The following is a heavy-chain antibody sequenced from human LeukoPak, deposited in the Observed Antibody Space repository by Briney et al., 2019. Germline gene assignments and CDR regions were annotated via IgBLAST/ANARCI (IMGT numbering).Heavy chain of an antibody. CDR3: ASCEADYYDSSGYGDY. CDR2: IIPILGIA. CDR1: GGTFSSYA. D-gene: IGHD3-22*01. Sequence: SVKVSCKASGGTFSSYAISWVRQAPGQGLEWMGRIIPILGIANYAQKFQGRVTITADKSTSTAYMELSSLRSEDTAVYYCASCEADYYDSSGYGDYWGQGTLVTVSS. V-gene: IGHV1-69*04. J-gene: IGHJ4*02.